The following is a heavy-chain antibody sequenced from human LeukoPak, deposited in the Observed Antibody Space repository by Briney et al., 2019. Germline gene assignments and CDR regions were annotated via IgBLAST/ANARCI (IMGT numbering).Heavy chain of an antibody. D-gene: IGHD3-10*01. Sequence: PGGSLRLSCAASGFTFSSYAMSWVRQAPGKGLEWVSAISGSGGSTYYADSVKGRFTISRDNAKNSLYLQMNSLRAEDTAVYYCASSIWFGDYSYYMDVWGKGTTVTISS. J-gene: IGHJ6*03. CDR1: GFTFSSYA. V-gene: IGHV3-23*01. CDR3: ASSIWFGDYSYYMDV. CDR2: ISGSGGST.